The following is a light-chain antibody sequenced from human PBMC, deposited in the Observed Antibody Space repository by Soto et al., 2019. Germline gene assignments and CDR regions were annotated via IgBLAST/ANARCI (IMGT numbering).Light chain of an antibody. V-gene: IGLV2-14*01. Sequence: QSALTQPASVSGSPGQSITISCTGTSSDVGGYNYVSWYQHHPGKAPKLMIYEVSDRPSGVSNRFSGSKSGNTASLTISGLQAEDEADYYCNSYTSSSTLVFGGGTKGTVL. CDR3: NSYTSSSTLV. J-gene: IGLJ2*01. CDR1: SSDVGGYNY. CDR2: EVS.